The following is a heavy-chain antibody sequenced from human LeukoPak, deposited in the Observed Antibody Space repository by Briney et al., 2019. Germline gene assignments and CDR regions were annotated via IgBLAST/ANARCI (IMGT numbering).Heavy chain of an antibody. Sequence: ASVKVSCKASGYTFTGYYMHWVRQAPGQGLEWMGRINPNSGGTNYAQKFQGRVTMTRDTSISTAYMELSRLRSDDTAVYHCARSYYYGSSGRGYFDYWGQGTLVTVSS. CDR2: INPNSGGT. CDR3: ARSYYYGSSGRGYFDY. CDR1: GYTFTGYY. V-gene: IGHV1-2*06. D-gene: IGHD3-22*01. J-gene: IGHJ4*02.